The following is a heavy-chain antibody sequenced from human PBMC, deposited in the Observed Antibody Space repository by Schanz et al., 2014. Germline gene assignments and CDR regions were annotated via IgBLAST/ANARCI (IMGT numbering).Heavy chain of an antibody. CDR3: AKDRQTTVNRVGYYYGMDV. Sequence: EVQLVESGGGLIQPGGSLRLSCAVSGFTVSTNYMSWVRQAPGKGLEWVANIKHDGSEKYYVDSVKGRFTISRDNAKNSMYLQMNSLRAEDTALYYCAKDRQTTVNRVGYYYGMDVWGQGTTVTVSS. CDR1: GFTVSTNY. V-gene: IGHV3-7*03. J-gene: IGHJ6*02. D-gene: IGHD4-4*01. CDR2: IKHDGSEK.